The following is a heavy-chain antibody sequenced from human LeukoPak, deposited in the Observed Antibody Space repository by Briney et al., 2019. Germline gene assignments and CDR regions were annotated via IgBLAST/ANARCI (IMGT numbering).Heavy chain of an antibody. J-gene: IGHJ4*02. CDR3: AKPNVLLWFGAFDY. CDR1: GFTFSSYW. CDR2: IKQDGSEK. V-gene: IGHV3-7*01. Sequence: PGGSLRLSCAASGFTFSSYWMSWVRQAPGKGLEWVANIKQDGSEKYYVDSVKGRFTISRDNAKNSLYLQMNSLRAEDTAVYYCAKPNVLLWFGAFDYWGQGTLVTVSS. D-gene: IGHD3-10*01.